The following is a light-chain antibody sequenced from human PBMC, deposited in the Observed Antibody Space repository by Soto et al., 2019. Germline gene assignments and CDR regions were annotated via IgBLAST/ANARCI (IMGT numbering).Light chain of an antibody. Sequence: DIVMTQAPDSLAVSLGERATINCKSSQSAFHSSNTNNYLAWYQQKPGQPPKLLIYCSSTRESGVPDRFSGNGTRTDYTHTNSSLEADAVADYCGNQLYSSKYSCGQGTKLEIK. V-gene: IGKV4-1*01. CDR2: CSS. CDR3: NQLYSSKYS. J-gene: IGKJ2*03. CDR1: QSAFHSSNTNNY.